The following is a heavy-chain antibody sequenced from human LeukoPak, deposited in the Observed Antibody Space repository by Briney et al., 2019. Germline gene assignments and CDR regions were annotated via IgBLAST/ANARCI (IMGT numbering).Heavy chain of an antibody. V-gene: IGHV3-23*01. Sequence: GGSLRLSCSASGFTFDDYTMHWVRQASGKGLEWVSAISGSGGSTYYADSVKGRFTISRDNSKNTLYLQMNSLRAEDTAVYYCADLVVVTGNAFDIWGQGTMVTVSS. D-gene: IGHD2-21*02. CDR3: ADLVVVTGNAFDI. CDR2: ISGSGGST. CDR1: GFTFDDYT. J-gene: IGHJ3*02.